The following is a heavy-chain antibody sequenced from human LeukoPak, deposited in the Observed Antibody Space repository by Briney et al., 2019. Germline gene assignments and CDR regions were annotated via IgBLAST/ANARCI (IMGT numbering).Heavy chain of an antibody. CDR2: IFGGGGT. Sequence: GGSLRLSCAASGFSVSRNFMTWVRRSPGKGLEWVSLIFGGGGTFYPDSVKGRFTVSRDDSKNTLFLQMDSLRPEDTAVYYCAKDGHWTFDYWGQGTLVTVSS. J-gene: IGHJ4*02. CDR3: AKDGHWTFDY. CDR1: GFSVSRNF. V-gene: IGHV3-66*02. D-gene: IGHD1-1*01.